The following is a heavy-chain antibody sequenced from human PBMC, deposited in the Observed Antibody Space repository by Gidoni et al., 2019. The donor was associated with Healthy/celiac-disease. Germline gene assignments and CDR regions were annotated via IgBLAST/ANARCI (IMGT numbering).Heavy chain of an antibody. V-gene: IGHV3-21*01. CDR3: ARDGGVTILTGYYEGLDY. D-gene: IGHD3-9*01. CDR2: ISSSSSYI. Sequence: EVQLVESGGGLVKPGGSLRLSCAASGSTFSCYSMNWVRQAPGKGLEWVSSISSSSSYIYYADSVKGRFTISRDNAKNSLYLQMNSLRAEDTAVYYCARDGGVTILTGYYEGLDYWGQGTLVTVSS. CDR1: GSTFSCYS. J-gene: IGHJ4*02.